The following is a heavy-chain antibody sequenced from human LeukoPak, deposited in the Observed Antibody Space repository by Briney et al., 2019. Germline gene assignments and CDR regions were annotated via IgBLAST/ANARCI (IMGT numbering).Heavy chain of an antibody. J-gene: IGHJ4*02. D-gene: IGHD3-22*01. Sequence: GGSLRLSCAASGFTFSNAWMSWVRQAPGKGLEWVGRIKSKTDGGTTDYAAPVKGRFTISRDDSKNTLYLQMNSLRAEDTAVYYCAKDWATMIVVAFDYWGQGTLVTVSS. CDR2: IKSKTDGGTT. CDR1: GFTFSNAW. CDR3: AKDWATMIVVAFDY. V-gene: IGHV3-15*01.